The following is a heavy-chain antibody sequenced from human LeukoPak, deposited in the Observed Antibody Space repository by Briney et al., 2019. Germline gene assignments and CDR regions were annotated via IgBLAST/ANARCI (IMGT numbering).Heavy chain of an antibody. J-gene: IGHJ4*02. D-gene: IGHD3-9*01. CDR2: IIPIFGTA. Sequence: ASVKVSCKASGGTFSSYAISWVRQAPGQGLEWTGGIIPIFGTANYAQKFQGRVTITADESTSTAYMELSGLRSEDTAVYYCASPGDILTGYYIVWGQGTLVTVSS. CDR3: ASPGDILTGYYIV. CDR1: GGTFSSYA. V-gene: IGHV1-69*01.